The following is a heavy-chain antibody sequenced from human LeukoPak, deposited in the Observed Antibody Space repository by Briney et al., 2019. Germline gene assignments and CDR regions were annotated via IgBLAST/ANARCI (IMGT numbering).Heavy chain of an antibody. V-gene: IGHV4-38-2*01. J-gene: IGHJ4*02. CDR2: IYHIGST. D-gene: IGHD1-20*01. CDR1: GYSISRGYY. CDR3: ARAGWIITRVIDY. Sequence: SETLSLTCGVCGYSISRGYYWAWIRQPPGKGLEWIGTIYHIGSTYYNPSLESRVTISVDTSKNEFSLNLNSATAADTAVYYCARAGWIITRVIDYWGQGALVTVSS.